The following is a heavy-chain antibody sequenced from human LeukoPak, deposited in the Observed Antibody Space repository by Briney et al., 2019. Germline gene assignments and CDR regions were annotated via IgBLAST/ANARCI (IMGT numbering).Heavy chain of an antibody. D-gene: IGHD5-24*01. Sequence: SETLSLTCGVYGGSFSAYYWSWIRQAPGKGLEWIGEINHSGNTIYNPSLKSRVTISVDTSKNQFSLKLSSVTAADTAVYYCARGPQDGSGAYVIWGQGTMVTVSS. CDR3: ARGPQDGSGAYVI. V-gene: IGHV4-34*01. CDR2: INHSGNT. J-gene: IGHJ3*02. CDR1: GGSFSAYY.